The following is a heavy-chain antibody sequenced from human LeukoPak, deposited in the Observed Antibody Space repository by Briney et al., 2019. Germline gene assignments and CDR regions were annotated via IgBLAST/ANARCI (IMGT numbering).Heavy chain of an antibody. J-gene: IGHJ4*02. Sequence: RSSETLSLTCAVYGGSFSGYYWSWIRQPPGKGLEWIGEINHSGSTNYNPSLKSRVTISVDTSKNQFSLKLSSVTAADTAVYYCARLVPHCSSTSCSDYWGQGTLVTVSS. CDR3: ARLVPHCSSTSCSDY. CDR1: GGSFSGYY. D-gene: IGHD2-2*01. V-gene: IGHV4-34*01. CDR2: INHSGST.